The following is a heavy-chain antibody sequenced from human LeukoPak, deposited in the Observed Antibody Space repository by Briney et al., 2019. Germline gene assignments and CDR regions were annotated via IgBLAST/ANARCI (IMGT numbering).Heavy chain of an antibody. Sequence: RTSETLSLTCTVSGGSISSYYWSWIRQPPGKGLEWIGYIYYSGSTNYNPSLKSRVTISVDTSENQFSLKLSSVTAADTAVYYCARDLIARPGAFDIWGQGTMVTVSS. J-gene: IGHJ3*02. CDR1: GGSISSYY. CDR3: ARDLIARPGAFDI. CDR2: IYYSGST. D-gene: IGHD6-6*01. V-gene: IGHV4-59*01.